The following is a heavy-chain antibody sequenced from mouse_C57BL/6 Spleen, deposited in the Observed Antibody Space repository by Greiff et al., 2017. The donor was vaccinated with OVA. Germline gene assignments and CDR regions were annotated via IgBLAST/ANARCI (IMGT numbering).Heavy chain of an antibody. V-gene: IGHV1-54*01. CDR3: AGSSNYVCDY. CDR2: INPGSGGT. D-gene: IGHD2-5*01. CDR1: GYAFTNYL. J-gene: IGHJ2*01. Sequence: VQLQQSGAELVRPGTSVKVSCKASGYAFTNYLIEWVKQRPGQGLEWIGVINPGSGGTNYNEKFKGKATLTADKSSSTAYMQLSSLTSEDSAGYCCAGSSNYVCDYWGQGTTLTVAS.